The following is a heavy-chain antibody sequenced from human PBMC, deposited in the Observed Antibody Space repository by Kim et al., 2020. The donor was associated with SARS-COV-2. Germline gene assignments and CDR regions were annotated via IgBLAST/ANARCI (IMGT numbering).Heavy chain of an antibody. J-gene: IGHJ4*02. CDR3: ARDLHDGSAQC. CDR1: GFTFSNYW. CDR2: IDCDGSRT. Sequence: GGSLRLSCAASGFTFSNYWMHWFRQAPGKGLMWVSRIDCDGSRTNYADSVKGRFTISRDNAKNTLYVQMSSLRAEDTAVYYCARDLHDGSAQCWDQGNLVTVSS. D-gene: IGHD3-10*01. V-gene: IGHV3-74*01.